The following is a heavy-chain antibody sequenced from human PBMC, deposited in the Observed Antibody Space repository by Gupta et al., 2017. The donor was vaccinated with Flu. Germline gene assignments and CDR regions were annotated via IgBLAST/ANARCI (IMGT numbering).Heavy chain of an antibody. CDR2: IYPGDSDT. V-gene: IGHV5-51*01. D-gene: IGHD6-19*01. CDR1: GYSFTSYW. Sequence: EVQLVQSGAEVKKPGESLRISCKGSGYSFTSYWIGWVRQMPGKGLEWMGIIYPGDSDTRYSPAVQGQVTISADKSSSTAYLQWSSMKASDTAMYYFARHKWSSGWLFGYWGHGTLVTVSS. CDR3: ARHKWSSGWLFGY. J-gene: IGHJ4*01.